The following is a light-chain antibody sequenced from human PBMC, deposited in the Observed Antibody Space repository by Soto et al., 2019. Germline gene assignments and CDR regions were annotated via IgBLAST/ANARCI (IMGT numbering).Light chain of an antibody. CDR1: SSDIGNYNI. CDR2: GVT. Sequence: QSALSQPASVSGSPGQSITISCTGTSSDIGNYNIVSWYQHHPGKAPKLMIYGVTKLPSGVSNRFSGSKSGNTASLTISGLKTDDEADYYCCSFAGTRTYVFGTGTKVTVL. J-gene: IGLJ1*01. V-gene: IGLV2-23*02. CDR3: CSFAGTRTYV.